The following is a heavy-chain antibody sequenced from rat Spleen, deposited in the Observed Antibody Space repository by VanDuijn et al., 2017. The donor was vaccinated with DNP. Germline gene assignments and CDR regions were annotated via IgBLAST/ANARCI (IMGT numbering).Heavy chain of an antibody. V-gene: IGHV5-22*01. D-gene: IGHD1-12*02. CDR3: ARPNYYAGSYPHY. J-gene: IGHJ2*01. Sequence: EVQLVESGGGLVQPGRSLKLSCAASGFTFSGYYMAWVRQAPTKGLEWVAYISYDGGNTYYGDSVKGRFTISRDNAKSTLYLQMNSLRSEDMATYYCARPNYYAGSYPHYWGQGVMVTVSS. CDR2: ISYDGGNT. CDR1: GFTFSGYY.